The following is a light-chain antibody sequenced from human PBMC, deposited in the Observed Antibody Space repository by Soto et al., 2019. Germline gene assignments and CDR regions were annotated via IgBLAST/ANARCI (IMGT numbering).Light chain of an antibody. Sequence: IQMTQSPSSLSASVGERVTITCRASQSISNYVNWYQQKPGKAPHLLIYAASSLQSGVPSRFNGGGSVTDFTLTISSLQPEDSAIYYCQQSYSTPRTFGGGTKVDIK. V-gene: IGKV1-39*01. CDR3: QQSYSTPRT. CDR1: QSISNY. J-gene: IGKJ4*01. CDR2: AAS.